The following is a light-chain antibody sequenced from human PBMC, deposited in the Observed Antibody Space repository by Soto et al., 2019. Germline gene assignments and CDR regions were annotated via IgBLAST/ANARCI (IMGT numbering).Light chain of an antibody. V-gene: IGKV1-8*01. J-gene: IGKJ1*01. Sequence: AIRMTQSPSSLSASAGDRVAIACRACQDVGRYLAWYQQKPGQAPKLLIYGASTLQSGVPSRFSGGGSGTDFTLTISCLQSEDFATYYCQHYKNYPWTFGQGTKVDIK. CDR2: GAS. CDR3: QHYKNYPWT. CDR1: QDVGRY.